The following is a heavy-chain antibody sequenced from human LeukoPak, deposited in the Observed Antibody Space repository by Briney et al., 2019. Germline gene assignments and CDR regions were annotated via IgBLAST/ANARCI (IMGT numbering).Heavy chain of an antibody. CDR3: ARMKPFYDLLTGQLDS. Sequence: GESLKISCKGSEYTFTTYWIGWVRQMPGKGLEYMGIIYPSDSDTRYSPSFQGQVSISADKSISTAYLQWGSLEASDTAIYYCARMKPFYDLLTGQLDSWGQGTLVTVSS. CDR2: IYPSDSDT. D-gene: IGHD3-9*01. V-gene: IGHV5-51*01. J-gene: IGHJ4*02. CDR1: EYTFTTYW.